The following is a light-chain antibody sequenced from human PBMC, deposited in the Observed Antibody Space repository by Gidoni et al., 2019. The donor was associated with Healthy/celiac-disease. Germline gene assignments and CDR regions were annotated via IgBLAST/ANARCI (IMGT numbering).Light chain of an antibody. Sequence: DSQMTQSPSTLSAYVGDRVTITCRASQSISSWLAWYQQKPGKAPKLLIYKASSLESGVPSRFSGSGSGTEFTLTISSLQPDDFATYYCQQYNSYSPWTFGQGTKVEIK. CDR1: QSISSW. J-gene: IGKJ1*01. CDR2: KAS. CDR3: QQYNSYSPWT. V-gene: IGKV1-5*03.